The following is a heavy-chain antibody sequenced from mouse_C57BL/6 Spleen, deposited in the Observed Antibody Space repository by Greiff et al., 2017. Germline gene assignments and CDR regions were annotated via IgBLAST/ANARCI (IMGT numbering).Heavy chain of an antibody. V-gene: IGHV1-47*01. Sequence: VKLMESGAELVKPGASVKMSCKASGYTFTTYPIEWMKQNHGKSLEWIGNFHPYNDDTKYNEKFKGKATLTVEKSSSTVYLELSRLTSDDSAVYYCARPYDYDEGFAYWGQGTLVTVSA. CDR1: GYTFTTYP. J-gene: IGHJ3*01. CDR2: FHPYNDDT. D-gene: IGHD2-4*01. CDR3: ARPYDYDEGFAY.